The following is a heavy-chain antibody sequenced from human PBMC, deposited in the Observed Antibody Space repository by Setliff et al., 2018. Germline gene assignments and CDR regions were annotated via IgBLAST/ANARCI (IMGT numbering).Heavy chain of an antibody. V-gene: IGHV3-74*01. CDR3: ASIDWGENFYNTDV. J-gene: IGHJ6*04. CDR2: INGDGSIT. D-gene: IGHD7-27*01. Sequence: GGSLRLSCGASGFTFRKYWMYWVRQVPGKGLVWVARINGDGSITNYADSVKGRLTISRDNARNTLYLQMNSLRGEDTAVYFCASIDWGENFYNTDVWGKGTTVTVSS. CDR1: GFTFRKYW.